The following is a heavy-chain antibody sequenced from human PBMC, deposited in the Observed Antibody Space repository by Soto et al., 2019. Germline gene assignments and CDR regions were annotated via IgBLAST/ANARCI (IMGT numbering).Heavy chain of an antibody. V-gene: IGHV1-18*04. CDR3: ARDLLGGYVRPLRSTAPIDY. CDR2: ISAYNGNT. Sequence: QVQLVQSGAEAKKPGASVKVSCKASGYTFTSYGISWVRQAPGQGLEWMGWISAYNGNTNYAQKLQGRVTMTTDTSTSTAYMELRSLRSDDTAVYYCARDLLGGYVRPLRSTAPIDYWGQGTLVTVSS. J-gene: IGHJ4*02. D-gene: IGHD5-12*01. CDR1: GYTFTSYG.